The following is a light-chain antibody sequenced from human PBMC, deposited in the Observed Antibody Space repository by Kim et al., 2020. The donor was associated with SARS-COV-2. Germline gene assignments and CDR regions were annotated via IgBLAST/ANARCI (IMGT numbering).Light chain of an antibody. CDR2: GSS. CDR3: QQYNTWPYT. CDR1: QSVRTH. J-gene: IGKJ2*01. V-gene: IGKV3-15*01. Sequence: SPGESGTLSCRARQSVRTHLAWYQQRPGQAPRLLFHGSSTRATDLPARFRGSGSGTEFTLTISSLQSEDFAVYYCQQYNTWPYTFGQGTKVDIK.